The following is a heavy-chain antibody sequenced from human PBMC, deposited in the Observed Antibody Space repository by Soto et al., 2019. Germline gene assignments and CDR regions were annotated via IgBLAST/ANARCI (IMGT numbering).Heavy chain of an antibody. CDR1: GFTFDDYA. J-gene: IGHJ4*02. Sequence: EVQLVESGGGLVQPGRSLRLSCAASGFTFDDYAMHWVRQAPGKGLEWVSGISWNSGSIGYADSVKGRFTISRDNAKNSLYLQMNSLRAEDTALYYCAKDERAVDGHGRFHYWCQGTLVTVTS. D-gene: IGHD5-12*01. V-gene: IGHV3-9*01. CDR3: AKDERAVDGHGRFHY. CDR2: ISWNSGSI.